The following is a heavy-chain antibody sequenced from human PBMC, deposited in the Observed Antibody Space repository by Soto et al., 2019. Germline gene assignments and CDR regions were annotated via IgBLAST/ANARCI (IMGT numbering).Heavy chain of an antibody. CDR1: GYTFTEYY. CDR2: INPNNGVT. D-gene: IGHD6-13*01. V-gene: IGHV1-2*02. CDR3: ARDSKYISSALMDP. J-gene: IGHJ5*02. Sequence: ASVKVSCKTSGYTFTEYYVFWVRQAPGQGLEWMGWINPNNGVTKYAQRFLGRVTMTRDASISTAYMEVSRLGSDDTAVYFCARDSKYISSALMDPWGQGTLVTVSS.